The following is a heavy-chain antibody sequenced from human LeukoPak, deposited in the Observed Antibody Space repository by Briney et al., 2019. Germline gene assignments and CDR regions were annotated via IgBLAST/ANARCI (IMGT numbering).Heavy chain of an antibody. V-gene: IGHV4-30-2*01. J-gene: IGHJ4*02. Sequence: PSETLSLTCDVSGDSISSSNYCWSWIRQPVGKGLEWIGYIYHSGRTYYNPSLKSRVTISVDRSKNQFSLKLSSVTAADTAVYYCARALTSPYCGGDCYPDYFDYWGQGTLVTVSS. D-gene: IGHD2-21*02. CDR1: GDSISSSNYC. CDR3: ARALTSPYCGGDCYPDYFDY. CDR2: IYHSGRT.